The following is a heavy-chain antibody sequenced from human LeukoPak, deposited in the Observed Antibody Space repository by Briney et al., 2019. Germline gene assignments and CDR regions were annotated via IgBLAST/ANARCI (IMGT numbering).Heavy chain of an antibody. CDR2: INPSGGST. CDR3: ARDTYYYDSSGHSGHFDY. Sequence: ASVKVPCKASGYTFTSYYMHWVRQAPGQGLEWMGIINPSGGSTSYAQKFQGRVTMTRDTSTSTVYMELSSLRSEDTAVYYCARDTYYYDSSGHSGHFDYWGQGTLVTVSS. D-gene: IGHD3-22*01. J-gene: IGHJ4*02. V-gene: IGHV1-46*01. CDR1: GYTFTSYY.